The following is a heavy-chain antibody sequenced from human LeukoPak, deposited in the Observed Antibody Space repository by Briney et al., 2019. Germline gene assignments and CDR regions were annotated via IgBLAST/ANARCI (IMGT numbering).Heavy chain of an antibody. CDR3: ANERGYNFGYSFDY. Sequence: GGSLRLSCSASGFTFESYAMHWVRQAPGKGLEYVSSINTNGANTYYADSVKGRFTISRDNSKNTLYLQMNSLRAEDTAVYYCANERGYNFGYSFDYWGQGTLVTVSS. V-gene: IGHV3-64*04. CDR2: INTNGANT. CDR1: GFTFESYA. J-gene: IGHJ4*02. D-gene: IGHD5-18*01.